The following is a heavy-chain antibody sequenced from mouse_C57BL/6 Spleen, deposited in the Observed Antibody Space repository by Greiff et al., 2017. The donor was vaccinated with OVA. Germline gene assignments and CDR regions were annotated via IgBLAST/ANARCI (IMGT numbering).Heavy chain of an antibody. J-gene: IGHJ4*01. CDR1: GFTFSDYG. D-gene: IGHD4-1*01. CDR3: ARTNSYAMDY. CDR2: ISSGSSTI. Sequence: EVKLVESGGGLVKPGGSLKLSCTASGFTFSDYGMHWVRQAPEKGLEWVAYISSGSSTIYYADTVKGRFTISRDNAKNTLFLQMTSLRSEDTAMYYCARTNSYAMDYWGQGTSVTVSS. V-gene: IGHV5-17*01.